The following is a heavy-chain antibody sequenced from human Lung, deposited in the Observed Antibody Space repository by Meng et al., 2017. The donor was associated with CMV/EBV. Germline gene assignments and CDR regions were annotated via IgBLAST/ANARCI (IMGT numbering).Heavy chain of an antibody. CDR3: ARPIEGIRETLDY. J-gene: IGHJ4*02. CDR2: INEDGTDK. Sequence: ESXKISXAASGFTVTRNWMTWVRQAPGKGLEWVANINEDGTDKNYLHSVKGRFTISRDNVKKSVYLQMNTLRGEDTAVYYCARPIEGIRETLDYWGQGTLVTVSS. CDR1: GFTVTRNW. V-gene: IGHV3-7*01. D-gene: IGHD3-10*01.